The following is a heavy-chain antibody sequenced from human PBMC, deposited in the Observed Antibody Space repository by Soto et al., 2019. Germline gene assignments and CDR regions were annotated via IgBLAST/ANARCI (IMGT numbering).Heavy chain of an antibody. CDR3: ARDPAIFGSGSFWDY. D-gene: IGHD3-10*01. V-gene: IGHV3-30-3*01. CDR1: GFTFSNYA. J-gene: IGHJ4*02. CDR2: ISYDGSKK. Sequence: QVRLVESGGGVVQPGRSLRLSCAASGFTFSNYAMHWVRQAPGKGLEWVAVISYDGSKKYYADSVKGRFTISRDNSKNTLYLQMNSLRAEDTAVYYCARDPAIFGSGSFWDYWGQGTVVTVSS.